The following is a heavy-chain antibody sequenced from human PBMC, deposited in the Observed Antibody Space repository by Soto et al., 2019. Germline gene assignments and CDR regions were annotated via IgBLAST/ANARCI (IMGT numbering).Heavy chain of an antibody. CDR1: GFTFSSYG. V-gene: IGHV3-30*18. Sequence: QVQLVESGGGVVQPGRSLRLSCAASGFTFSSYGMHWVRQAPGKGLEWVAVISYDGSNKYYADSVKGRFTISRDNSKNTLYLQMNSLRAEDTAVCYCAKDSRIVVVTAPYDYWGQGTLVAVSS. J-gene: IGHJ4*02. D-gene: IGHD2-21*02. CDR3: AKDSRIVVVTAPYDY. CDR2: ISYDGSNK.